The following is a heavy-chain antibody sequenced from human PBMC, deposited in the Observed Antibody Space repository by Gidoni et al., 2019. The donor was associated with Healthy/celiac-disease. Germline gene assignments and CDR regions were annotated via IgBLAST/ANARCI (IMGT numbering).Heavy chain of an antibody. Sequence: QVQLVQSGAEVKKPGASVKVSCKASGYTFTSYGISWVRQAPGQGLEWMGWISAYNGNTNYAQKLQGRVTMTTDTSTSTAYMELRSLRSDDTAVYYCARDPRGLEWLPYYYYGMDVWGQGTTVTVSS. V-gene: IGHV1-18*04. CDR3: ARDPRGLEWLPYYYYGMDV. D-gene: IGHD3-3*01. CDR1: GYTFTSYG. CDR2: ISAYNGNT. J-gene: IGHJ6*02.